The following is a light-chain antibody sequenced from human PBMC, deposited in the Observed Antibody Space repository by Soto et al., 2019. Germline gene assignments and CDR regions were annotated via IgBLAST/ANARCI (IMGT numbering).Light chain of an antibody. CDR2: GAS. V-gene: IGKV3-20*01. CDR3: QQYGDSRLT. CDR1: QTVSGSY. Sequence: EIVLTQSPGTLSLSPGERATLSCRASQTVSGSYVAWYQQKPGQTPRLLIYGASSRATGIPDRFSGSGSGTDFTLTISRLEPEDFAVYHCQQYGDSRLTFGGGTKVDIK. J-gene: IGKJ4*01.